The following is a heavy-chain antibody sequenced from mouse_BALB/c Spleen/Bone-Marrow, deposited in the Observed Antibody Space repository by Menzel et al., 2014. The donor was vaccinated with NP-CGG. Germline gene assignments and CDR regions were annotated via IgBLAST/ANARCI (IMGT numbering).Heavy chain of an antibody. CDR3: TTATPSWFAY. CDR1: GFTFNNNW. J-gene: IGHJ3*01. D-gene: IGHD1-2*01. CDR2: IRLKSNNYPT. V-gene: IGHV6-6*02. Sequence: DVQLVESGGGLVQPGGSMKLSCVASGFTFNNNWMNWVRQSPEKGLEWVAEIRLKSNNYPTHYAESVKGRFTISRDDSKSSVYLQMNYLRAEDTGIYYCTTATPSWFAYWGQGTLVTVSA.